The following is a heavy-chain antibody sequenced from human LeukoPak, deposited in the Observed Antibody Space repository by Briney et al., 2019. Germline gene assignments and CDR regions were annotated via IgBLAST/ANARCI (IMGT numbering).Heavy chain of an antibody. Sequence: GGSLRLSCAASGFTFSSYGMHWVRQAPGKGLEWVAVISYDGSNKYYADSVKGRFTISGDNSKNTLYLQMNSLRAEDTAVYYCASPYDFWSGYYDEDYYYYYGMDVWGQGTTVTVSS. D-gene: IGHD3-3*01. CDR3: ASPYDFWSGYYDEDYYYYYGMDV. J-gene: IGHJ6*02. CDR1: GFTFSSYG. CDR2: ISYDGSNK. V-gene: IGHV3-30*03.